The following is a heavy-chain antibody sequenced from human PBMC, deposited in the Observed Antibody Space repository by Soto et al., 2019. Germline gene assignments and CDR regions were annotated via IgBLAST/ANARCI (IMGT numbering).Heavy chain of an antibody. CDR3: ARERPDGARLDP. J-gene: IGHJ5*02. V-gene: IGHV4-31*03. CDR1: GDSIMRYSYY. Sequence: PSETLSLTCTVSGDSIMRYSYYWNWIRQHPGKGLEWIGYIYYSGTTAYNPSLKTRVTISPDTSKNQFSLNLSSVTAADTAVYYCARERPDGARLDPWGQGTLVT. D-gene: IGHD6-6*01. CDR2: IYYSGTT.